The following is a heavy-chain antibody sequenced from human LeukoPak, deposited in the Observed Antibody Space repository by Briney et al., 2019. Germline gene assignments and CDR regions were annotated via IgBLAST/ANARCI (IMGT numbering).Heavy chain of an antibody. Sequence: AGGSLRLSCAAPGFTFSSYWMSWVRQAPGKGLEWVANIKQDGSEKYYVDSVKGRFTISRDNAKNSLYLQMSSLRAEDTAVYYCARCGSYYTFDYWGQGTLVTVSS. CDR3: ARCGSYYTFDY. CDR1: GFTFSSYW. J-gene: IGHJ4*02. V-gene: IGHV3-7*01. CDR2: IKQDGSEK. D-gene: IGHD3-10*01.